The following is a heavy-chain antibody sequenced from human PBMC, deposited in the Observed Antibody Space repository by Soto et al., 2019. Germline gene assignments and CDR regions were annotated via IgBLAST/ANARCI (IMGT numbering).Heavy chain of an antibody. Sequence: QVHLEQSRAEVKKPGSSVKVSCKAAGGTFSTYTLIWVRQAPGQGLEWMGRIIPMLTVTNSAQKFQGRVTLTADKSTSTAFMELTSLTSDDTAVYYCSIGSWSAETFDVWGQGTMVTVSS. J-gene: IGHJ3*01. CDR1: GGTFSTYT. V-gene: IGHV1-69*02. CDR3: SIGSWSAETFDV. D-gene: IGHD2-2*01. CDR2: IIPMLTVT.